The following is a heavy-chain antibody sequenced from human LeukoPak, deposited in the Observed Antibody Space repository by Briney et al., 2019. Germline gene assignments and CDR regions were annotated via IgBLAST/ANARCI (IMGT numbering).Heavy chain of an antibody. CDR3: ARMRYDSSGYFSIFDY. D-gene: IGHD3-22*01. J-gene: IGHJ4*02. CDR2: INWNGGST. Sequence: GGSLRLSCAASGFTFDDNAVSWVRQAPGKGLEWVSRINWNGGSTSCADSVKGRFTISRDNAKNSLYLQMNSLRAEDTAVYYCARMRYDSSGYFSIFDYWGQGTLVTVSS. CDR1: GFTFDDNA. V-gene: IGHV3-20*04.